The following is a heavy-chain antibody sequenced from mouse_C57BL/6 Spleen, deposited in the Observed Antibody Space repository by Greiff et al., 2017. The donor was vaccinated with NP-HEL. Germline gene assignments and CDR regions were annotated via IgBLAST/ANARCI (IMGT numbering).Heavy chain of an antibody. V-gene: IGHV1-59*01. D-gene: IGHD2-5*01. CDR2: IDPSDSYT. CDR1: GYTFTSYW. CDR3: APHAFYSNHRAMDY. Sequence: VKLQQPGAELVRPGTSVKLSCKASGYTFTSYWMHWVKQRPGQGLEWIGVIDPSDSYTNYNQKFKGKATLTVDTSSSTAYMQLSSLTSEDSAVYYCAPHAFYSNHRAMDYWGQGTSVTVSS. J-gene: IGHJ4*01.